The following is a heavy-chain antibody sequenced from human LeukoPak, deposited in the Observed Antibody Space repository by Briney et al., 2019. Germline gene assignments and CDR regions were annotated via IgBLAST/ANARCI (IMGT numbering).Heavy chain of an antibody. J-gene: IGHJ3*02. CDR2: IHHSGST. D-gene: IGHD2-21*02. V-gene: IGHV4-59*08. Sequence: SETLSLTCTVSGGSISRHYWSWLRQSPGKGLEWIGYIHHSGSTNYNSSLKSRVTISVDTSKNQFSLKLSYVTNAHTAIYYCARHVTAADDAFDIWGLGTKVTVSS. CDR3: ARHVTAADDAFDI. CDR1: GGSISRHY.